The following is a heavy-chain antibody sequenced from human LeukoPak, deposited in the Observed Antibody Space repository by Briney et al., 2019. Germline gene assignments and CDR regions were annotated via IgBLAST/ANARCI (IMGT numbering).Heavy chain of an antibody. Sequence: PGRSLRLSCAASGFTFSSYGMHWVRQAPGKGLEWVAYIWYDGSNKYFADSVKGRFTISRENSKKTLFLQMNNVRAEDTAVYFCAKGEGYDFWTSDDLPGGNWGQGTLVTVSS. CDR3: AKGEGYDFWTSDDLPGGN. CDR1: GFTFSSYG. CDR2: IWYDGSNK. J-gene: IGHJ4*02. V-gene: IGHV3-33*06. D-gene: IGHD3/OR15-3a*01.